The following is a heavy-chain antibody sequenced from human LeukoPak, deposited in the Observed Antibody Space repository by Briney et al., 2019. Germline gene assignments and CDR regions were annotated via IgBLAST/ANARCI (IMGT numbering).Heavy chain of an antibody. D-gene: IGHD1-20*01. CDR3: ARGDNWNDWGPFDY. Sequence: SVKVSCKASGGTFSSYAISWVRQAPGQGLEWMGGIIPIFGTANYAQKFQGRVTITADESTSTAYMELSSLRSEDTAVYYCARGDNWNDWGPFDYWGQGTLVTVSS. CDR2: IIPIFGTA. CDR1: GGTFSSYA. V-gene: IGHV1-69*01. J-gene: IGHJ4*02.